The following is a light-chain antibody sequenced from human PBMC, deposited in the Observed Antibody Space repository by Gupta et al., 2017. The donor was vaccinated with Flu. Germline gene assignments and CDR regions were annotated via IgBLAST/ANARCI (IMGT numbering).Light chain of an antibody. CDR1: QSISSW. J-gene: IGKJ2*01. Sequence: STLSASVGDRVTITCRASQSISSWLAWYQHKPGRAPKLLIYKASTLKTGVPSRFSGSGSGTEFTLTISSRQPDDFATYYCQHYTTSSPYAFGQGTKLEIK. CDR2: KAS. CDR3: QHYTTSSPYA. V-gene: IGKV1-5*03.